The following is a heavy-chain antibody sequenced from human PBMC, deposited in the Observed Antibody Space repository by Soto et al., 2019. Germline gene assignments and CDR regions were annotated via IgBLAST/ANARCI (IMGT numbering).Heavy chain of an antibody. CDR1: GGTSTIYT. V-gene: IGHV1-69*08. CDR3: ATDKYGAGRVGVHF. J-gene: IGHJ4*02. D-gene: IGHD3-3*02. CDR2: IVPTLRIT. Sequence: QVQLVQSGAEVKKPGASLRVSCETSGGTSTIYTITWVRQAPGQGLQWMGRIVPTLRITNYAQEFQVRLTITADSSTSTAHIELTSLTSEDTAVYYCATDKYGAGRVGVHFWGQGTLVTVSS.